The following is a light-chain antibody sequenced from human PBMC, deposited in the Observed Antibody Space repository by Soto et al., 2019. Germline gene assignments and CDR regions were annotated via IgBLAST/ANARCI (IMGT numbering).Light chain of an antibody. J-gene: IGLJ3*02. CDR3: SSYTSGSTWV. Sequence: QSVLTQPASVSGSPGQSITISCTGTSSDVGGYKYVSWYQHHPGQAPKLMIHAVNSRPSGVSTRFSGSKSGNTASLTISGLQLEDEADYYCSSYTSGSTWVFGGGTKLTVL. CDR1: SSDVGGYKY. V-gene: IGLV2-14*01. CDR2: AVN.